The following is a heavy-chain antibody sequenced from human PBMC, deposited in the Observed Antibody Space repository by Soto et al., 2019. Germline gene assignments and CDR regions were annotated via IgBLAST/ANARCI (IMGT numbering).Heavy chain of an antibody. CDR3: TRQPPASSGCGY. J-gene: IGHJ4*02. CDR2: IRSKANSYAT. Sequence: GGSLRLSCAASGFTFSGSAMHWVRQASGKGLEWVGRIRSKANSYATAYAASVKGRFTISRDDSKNTAYLQMNSLKTEDTAVYYCTRQPPASSGCGYWGQGTLVTVSS. D-gene: IGHD6-19*01. CDR1: GFTFSGSA. V-gene: IGHV3-73*01.